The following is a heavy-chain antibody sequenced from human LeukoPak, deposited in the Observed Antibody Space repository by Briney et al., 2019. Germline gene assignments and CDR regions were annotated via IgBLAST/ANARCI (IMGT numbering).Heavy chain of an antibody. Sequence: SETLSLTCIVSGDSVITDDYYWGWVRQPPGKGLEWLGSTYRIPPLKSRVTISVDTSRNQFSLRLRSVTAADTAVYFCARVFGRYQEAMDVWGQGTTVTVSS. CDR1: GDSVITDDYY. J-gene: IGHJ6*02. CDR3: ARVFGRYQEAMDV. V-gene: IGHV4-39*07. D-gene: IGHD3-16*02. CDR2: T.